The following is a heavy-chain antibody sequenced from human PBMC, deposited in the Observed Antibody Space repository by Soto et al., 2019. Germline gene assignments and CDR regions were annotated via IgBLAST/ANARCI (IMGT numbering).Heavy chain of an antibody. V-gene: IGHV3-23*01. Sequence: GGSLRLSCAGSGFSFSNYAMNWVRQAPGKGLEWVSVVTGNGGYTKYADSVKGRFTISRDNSKDTLYLVMNSLRAEDTAVYYCAKEWVAGTLFYWGQGTLVTVSS. CDR1: GFSFSNYA. CDR2: VTGNGGYT. D-gene: IGHD6-13*01. CDR3: AKEWVAGTLFY. J-gene: IGHJ4*02.